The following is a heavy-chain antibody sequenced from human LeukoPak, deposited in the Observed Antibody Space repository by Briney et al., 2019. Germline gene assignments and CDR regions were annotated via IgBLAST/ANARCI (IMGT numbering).Heavy chain of an antibody. V-gene: IGHV4-34*01. CDR2: INHSGST. Sequence: SETLSLTCAVSGGSISSGGYYWSWIRQPPGKGLEWIGEINHSGSTNYNPSLKSRVTISVDTSKSQFSLKLSSVTAADTAVYYCARGVRGKHHFDYWGQGTLVTVSS. CDR3: ARGVRGKHHFDY. CDR1: GGSISSGGYY. D-gene: IGHD3-16*02. J-gene: IGHJ4*02.